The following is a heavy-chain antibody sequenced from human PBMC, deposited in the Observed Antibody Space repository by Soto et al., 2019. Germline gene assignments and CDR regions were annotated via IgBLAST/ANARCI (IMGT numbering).Heavy chain of an antibody. CDR3: ARVDPGLYFDY. J-gene: IGHJ4*02. V-gene: IGHV4-30-4*01. CDR2: IYYSGST. CDR1: GGSISSGDYY. Sequence: SETLSLTCTVSGGSISSGDYYWSWIRQPPGKGLEWIGYIYYSGSTYYNPSLKSRVTISVDTSKNQFSLKLSSVTAADTAVYYCARVDPGLYFDYWGQGTLVTVSS.